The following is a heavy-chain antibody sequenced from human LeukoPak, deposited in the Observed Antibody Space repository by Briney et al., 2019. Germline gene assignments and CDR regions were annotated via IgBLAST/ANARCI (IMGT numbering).Heavy chain of an antibody. CDR1: GYSISSGYY. J-gene: IGHJ5*02. V-gene: IGHV4-38-2*01. CDR2: IYHSGST. CDR3: ARRTMITFGGVIVRHNWFEP. Sequence: SETLSLTCAVSGYSISSGYYWGWIRQPPGKGLEWIGSIYHSGSTYYNPSLKSRVTISVDTSKNQFSLKLSSVTAADTAVYYCARRTMITFGGVIVRHNWFEPWGQGTLVTVSS. D-gene: IGHD3-16*02.